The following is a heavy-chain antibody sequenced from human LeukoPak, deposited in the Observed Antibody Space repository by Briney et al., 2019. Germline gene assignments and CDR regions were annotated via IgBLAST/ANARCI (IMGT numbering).Heavy chain of an antibody. J-gene: IGHJ4*02. CDR3: AHYGDYRFMYYFDY. Sequence: ASGPTLVKPTQTLTLTCTFSGFSLSTSGVGVGWIRQPPGKALEWLALIYWNDDNRYSPSLKSRLTITKDTSKNQVVLKMTNMDPVDTATYYCAHYGDYRFMYYFDYWGQGTLVTVSS. D-gene: IGHD4-17*01. CDR2: IYWNDDN. V-gene: IGHV2-5*01. CDR1: GFSLSTSGVG.